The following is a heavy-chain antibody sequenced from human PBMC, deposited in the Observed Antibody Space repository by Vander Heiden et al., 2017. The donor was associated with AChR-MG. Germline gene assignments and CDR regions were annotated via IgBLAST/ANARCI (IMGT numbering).Heavy chain of an antibody. Sequence: QLQLQESGPGLVKPSETLSLTCTVSGGPISSSSYHWGWIRQPPGKGLEWIGSIYYSGSTYYNPSLKSRVTISVDTSKNQFSLKLSSVTAADTAVYYCARLEPANYYDSSGYSDYWGQGTLVTVSS. CDR2: IYYSGST. CDR1: GGPISSSSYH. V-gene: IGHV4-39*01. CDR3: ARLEPANYYDSSGYSDY. J-gene: IGHJ4*02. D-gene: IGHD3-22*01.